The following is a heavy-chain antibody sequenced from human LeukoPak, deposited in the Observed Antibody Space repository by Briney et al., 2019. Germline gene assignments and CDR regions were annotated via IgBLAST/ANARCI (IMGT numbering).Heavy chain of an antibody. CDR3: ARDLRGSSSYHYYYYMDV. CDR2: IYSGGST. Sequence: PGGSLRLSCAASGFTVSSNYMSWVHQAPGKGLEWVSVIYSGGSTYYADSVKGRFTISRDNSKNTLYLQMNSLRAEDTAVYYCARDLRGSSSYHYYYYMDVWGKGTTVTVSS. J-gene: IGHJ6*03. CDR1: GFTVSSNY. V-gene: IGHV3-53*01. D-gene: IGHD6-6*01.